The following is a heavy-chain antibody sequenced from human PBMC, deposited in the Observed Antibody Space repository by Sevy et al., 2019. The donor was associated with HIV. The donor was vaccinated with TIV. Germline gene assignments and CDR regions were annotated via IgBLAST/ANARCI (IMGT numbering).Heavy chain of an antibody. J-gene: IGHJ4*02. Sequence: GGSLRLSCAASGFTFSNAWMSWVRQAPGKGLEWVGRIKSKTDGGTTDYAAPVKGRFTISRDDSKNTLYLQMNSLKTEDTAIYYSTTDSKKRGLSALLAYWGQGTLVTGSS. CDR1: GFTFSNAW. D-gene: IGHD3-10*01. V-gene: IGHV3-15*01. CDR3: TTDSKKRGLSALLAY. CDR2: IKSKTDGGTT.